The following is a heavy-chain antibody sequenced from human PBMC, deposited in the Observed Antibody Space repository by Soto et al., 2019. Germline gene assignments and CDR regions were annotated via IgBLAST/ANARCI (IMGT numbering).Heavy chain of an antibody. D-gene: IGHD3-10*01. V-gene: IGHV1-2*04. Sequence: ASVKVSCKASGYTFTGYYMHWVRQAHGQGLEWMGWINPNSGGTNYAQKFQGWVTMTRDTSISTAYMELSRLRSDDTAVYYCARDAGSYYGYYYYYGMDVWGQGTTVTVSS. J-gene: IGHJ6*02. CDR1: GYTFTGYY. CDR2: INPNSGGT. CDR3: ARDAGSYYGYYYYYGMDV.